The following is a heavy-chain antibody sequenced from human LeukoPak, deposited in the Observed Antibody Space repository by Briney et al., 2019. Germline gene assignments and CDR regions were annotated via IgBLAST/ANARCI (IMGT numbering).Heavy chain of an antibody. Sequence: SETLSLTCTVSGGSISSYYWSWIRQPPGKGLEWIGYIYYSGSTNYNPSLKSRVTISVDTSKNQFSLKLSSVTAADTAVYYCARRMIAASAFDIWGQGTMVTVSS. CDR1: GGSISSYY. CDR3: ARRMIAASAFDI. V-gene: IGHV4-59*08. CDR2: IYYSGST. D-gene: IGHD6-13*01. J-gene: IGHJ3*02.